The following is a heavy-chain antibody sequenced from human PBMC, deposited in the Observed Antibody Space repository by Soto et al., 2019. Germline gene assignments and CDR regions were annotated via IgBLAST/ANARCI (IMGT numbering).Heavy chain of an antibody. D-gene: IGHD6-13*01. J-gene: IGHJ4*02. CDR1: GFTFSSYA. Sequence: GGSLRLSCAASGFTFSSYAMRWVRQAPGKGLEWVSAISGSGGSTYYADSVKGRFTISRDNSKNTLYLQMNSLRAEDTAVYYCAKAEYSSTWFDYWGQGTLLTVSS. V-gene: IGHV3-23*01. CDR3: AKAEYSSTWFDY. CDR2: ISGSGGST.